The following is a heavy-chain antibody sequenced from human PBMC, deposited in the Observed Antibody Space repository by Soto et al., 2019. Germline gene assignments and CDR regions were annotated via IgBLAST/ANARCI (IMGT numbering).Heavy chain of an antibody. CDR3: ALVVETAWFDP. V-gene: IGHV3-48*01. CDR2: ISGSGSDM. D-gene: IGHD2-21*02. Sequence: PGVSLRLSFAASGFTLSSYSMNWVRQAPGKGPEWVSYISGSGSDMFYADSVKGRFTISRDNAQNSLYLQMNSLRAEDTAVYYCALVVETAWFDPWGQGTLVTVSS. J-gene: IGHJ5*02. CDR1: GFTLSSYS.